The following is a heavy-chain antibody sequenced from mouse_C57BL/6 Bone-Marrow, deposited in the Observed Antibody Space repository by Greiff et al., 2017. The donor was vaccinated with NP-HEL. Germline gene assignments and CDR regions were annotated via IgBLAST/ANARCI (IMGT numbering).Heavy chain of an antibody. CDR2: IYPGNSYT. V-gene: IGHV1-5*01. J-gene: IGHJ4*01. CDR1: GYTFTSYW. Sequence: VQLQQSGTVLARPGASVKMSCKTSGYTFTSYWMHWVKQRPGQGLEWIGAIYPGNSYTSYTQKFKGKAKLTAVTSASTAYMELSSLTNEDSAVYYCTRILYYRDAMDYWGQGTSVTVSS. CDR3: TRILYYRDAMDY. D-gene: IGHD2-12*01.